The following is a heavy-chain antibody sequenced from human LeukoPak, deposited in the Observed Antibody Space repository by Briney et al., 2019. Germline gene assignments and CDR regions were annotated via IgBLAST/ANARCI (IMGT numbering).Heavy chain of an antibody. D-gene: IGHD5-24*01. J-gene: IGHJ6*02. CDR2: INPSGGST. CDR3: ARGGDGYNPLYGMDV. Sequence: ASVKVSCKASGYTLTKYGMNWVRQARGQGLEWMGVINPSGGSTSYAQKFQGRVTMTRDTSTSTVYMELSSLRSEDTAVYYCARGGDGYNPLYGMDVWGQGITVTVSS. V-gene: IGHV1-46*01. CDR1: GYTLTKYG.